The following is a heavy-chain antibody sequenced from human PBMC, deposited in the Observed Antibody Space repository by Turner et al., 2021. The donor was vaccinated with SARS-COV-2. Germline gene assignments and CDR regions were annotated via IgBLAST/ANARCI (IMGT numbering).Heavy chain of an antibody. D-gene: IGHD3-9*01. CDR2: IIPIFGTA. J-gene: IGHJ4*02. V-gene: IGHV1-69*01. Sequence: GTFSSSAISWVRQAPVQGHEWMGGIIPIFGTANYAHKCQGRVTITSDEATSTAYMDLRSMSSEDTAVYDCASCRGFDWVVRMDYWGQGTPVTVSS. CDR3: ASCRGFDWVVRMDY. CDR1: GTFSSSA.